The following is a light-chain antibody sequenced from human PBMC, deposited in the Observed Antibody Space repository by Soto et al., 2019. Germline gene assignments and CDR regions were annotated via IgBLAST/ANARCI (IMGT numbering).Light chain of an antibody. CDR1: NSNIGSNT. Sequence: QSVLTQPPSTSGTPGQRVTMSCSGSNSNIGSNTVSWYQQLPGTAPKLLIHSDNQRPSGVTDRFSASKSGTSASLAISGLQSEDEADYYCAAWDDSRSGLVVFGGGTKVTVL. CDR3: AAWDDSRSGLVV. V-gene: IGLV1-44*01. CDR2: SDN. J-gene: IGLJ2*01.